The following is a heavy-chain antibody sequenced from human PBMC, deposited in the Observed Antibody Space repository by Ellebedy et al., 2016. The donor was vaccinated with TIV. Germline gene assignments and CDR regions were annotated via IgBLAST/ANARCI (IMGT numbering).Heavy chain of an antibody. D-gene: IGHD4-17*01. V-gene: IGHV1-69*13. CDR3: AHDYGDL. CDR1: GGSFSSFA. CDR2: TIPIFDTP. Sequence: ASVKVSXXASGGSFSSFAISWVRQAPGQGLEWMGGTIPIFDTPNYAQSFQGRLTITADESTSTACMELNSLTSDDTAIYYCAHDYGDLWGRGTLITVSS. J-gene: IGHJ2*01.